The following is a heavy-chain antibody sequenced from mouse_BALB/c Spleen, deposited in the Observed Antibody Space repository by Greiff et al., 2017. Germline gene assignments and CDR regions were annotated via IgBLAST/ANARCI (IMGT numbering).Heavy chain of an antibody. Sequence: QVQLQQSGAELARPGASVKLSRKASGYTFTSYWMQWVKQRPGQGLEWIGAIYPGDGDTRYTQKFKGKATLTADKSSSTAYMQLSSLASEDSAVYYCAREGYAMDYWGQGTSVTVSS. J-gene: IGHJ4*01. V-gene: IGHV1-87*01. CDR2: IYPGDGDT. CDR3: AREGYAMDY. CDR1: GYTFTSYW.